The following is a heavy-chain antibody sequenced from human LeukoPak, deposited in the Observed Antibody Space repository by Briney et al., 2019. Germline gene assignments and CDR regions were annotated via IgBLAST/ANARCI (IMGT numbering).Heavy chain of an antibody. CDR3: ARTDTATSGIYYYYMDV. V-gene: IGHV1-69*13. J-gene: IGHJ6*03. D-gene: IGHD5-18*01. Sequence: SVKVSCKASGYTFTSYAISWVRQAPGQGLEWMGGIIPIFGTANYAQKFQGRVTITADESTSTAYMELSSLRSEDTAVYYCARTDTATSGIYYYYMDVWGKGTTVTVSS. CDR2: IIPIFGTA. CDR1: GYTFTSYA.